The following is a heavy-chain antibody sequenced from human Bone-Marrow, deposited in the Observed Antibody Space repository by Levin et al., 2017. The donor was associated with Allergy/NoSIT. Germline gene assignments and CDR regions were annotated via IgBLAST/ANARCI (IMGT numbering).Heavy chain of an antibody. CDR1: GFTFSNAW. V-gene: IGHV3-15*01. Sequence: GESLKISCAASGFTFSNAWMSWVRQAPGKGLEWVGRIKSKSDGGTTDYAAPVKGRFTISRDDSKNTLYLQMNSLKTEDTAVYYCTTDFWVGVGKRRHERITGTTFGDYWGQGTLVTVSS. D-gene: IGHD1-7*01. J-gene: IGHJ4*02. CDR2: IKSKSDGGTT. CDR3: TTDFWVGVGKRRHERITGTTFGDY.